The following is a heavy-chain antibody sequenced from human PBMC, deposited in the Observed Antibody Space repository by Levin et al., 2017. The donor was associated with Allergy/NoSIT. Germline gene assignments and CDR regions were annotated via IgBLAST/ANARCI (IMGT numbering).Heavy chain of an antibody. CDR1: GFTFSSYA. J-gene: IGHJ4*02. D-gene: IGHD4-17*01. CDR3: AKRLLDYGAKVYYFDY. V-gene: IGHV3-23*01. Sequence: GGSLRLSCAASGFTFSSYAMSWVRQAPGKGLEWVSAISGSGGSTYYADSVKGRFTISRDNSKNTLYLQMNSLRAEDTAVYYCAKRLLDYGAKVYYFDYWGQGTLVTVSS. CDR2: ISGSGGST.